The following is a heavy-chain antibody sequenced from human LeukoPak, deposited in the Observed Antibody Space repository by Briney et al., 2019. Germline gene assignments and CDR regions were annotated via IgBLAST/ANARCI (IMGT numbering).Heavy chain of an antibody. J-gene: IGHJ6*03. D-gene: IGHD3-3*01. Sequence: ASVKVSCKVSGYTLTELSMHWVRQAPGKGLEWMGGFDPEDGETIYAQKFQGRVTMTEDTSTDTAYMELSSLRSEDTAVYYCATDRSGYYRALGYYYYMDVWGKGTTVTVSS. CDR2: FDPEDGET. V-gene: IGHV1-24*01. CDR1: GYTLTELS. CDR3: ATDRSGYYRALGYYYYMDV.